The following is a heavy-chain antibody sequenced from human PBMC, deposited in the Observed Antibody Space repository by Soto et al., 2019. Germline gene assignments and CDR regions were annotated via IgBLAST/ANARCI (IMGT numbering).Heavy chain of an antibody. Sequence: QVQLVQSGAEVKKPGASVKVSCKASGYTFTSYGLSWVRQAPGQGLEWMGWINGYTGNTNYAQKFQGRVTMTTDTSTNTAYLDLWTLISDDTAVYYCARSWGTGKGGIDVWGQGTTVTVSS. J-gene: IGHJ6*02. CDR1: GYTFTSYG. D-gene: IGHD3-16*01. CDR2: INGYTGNT. V-gene: IGHV1-18*01. CDR3: ARSWGTGKGGIDV.